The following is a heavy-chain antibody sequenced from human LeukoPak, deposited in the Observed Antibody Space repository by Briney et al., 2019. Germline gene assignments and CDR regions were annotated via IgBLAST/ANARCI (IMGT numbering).Heavy chain of an antibody. Sequence: SETLSLTCAVYGGSFSGYYWSWIRQPPGKGLGWIGYIYYSGSTNYNPSLKSRVTISVDTSKNQFSLKLSSVTAADTAVYYCARLHIAVAGAHAFDIWGQGTMVTVSS. CDR1: GGSFSGYY. D-gene: IGHD6-19*01. J-gene: IGHJ3*02. CDR2: IYYSGST. V-gene: IGHV4-59*08. CDR3: ARLHIAVAGAHAFDI.